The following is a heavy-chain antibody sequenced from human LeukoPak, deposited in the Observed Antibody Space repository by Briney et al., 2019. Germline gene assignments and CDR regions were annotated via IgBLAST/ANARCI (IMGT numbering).Heavy chain of an antibody. D-gene: IGHD1-7*01. V-gene: IGHV4-34*01. J-gene: IGHJ4*02. CDR3: ARVNPITGTTLSFDY. CDR1: GGSISSYY. CDR2: INHSGST. Sequence: PSETLSLTCTVSGGSISSYYWSWIRQPPGKGLEWIGEINHSGSTNYNPSLKSRVTISVDTSKNQFSLKLSSVTAADTAVYYCARVNPITGTTLSFDYWGQGTLVTVSS.